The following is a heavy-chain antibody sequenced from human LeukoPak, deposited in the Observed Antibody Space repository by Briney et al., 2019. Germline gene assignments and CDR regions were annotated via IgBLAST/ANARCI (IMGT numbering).Heavy chain of an antibody. V-gene: IGHV3-23*01. CDR2: ISGSGGST. CDR1: GFTFSSYA. CDR3: ARALGDDFWGGYSDS. D-gene: IGHD3-3*01. J-gene: IGHJ4*02. Sequence: GGSLRLSCAASGFTFSSYAMSWVRQAPGKGLEWVSAISGSGGSTYYADSVKGRFTISRDNAKNSLYLQMNSLRAEDTAVYYCARALGDDFWGGYSDSWGQGTLVTVSS.